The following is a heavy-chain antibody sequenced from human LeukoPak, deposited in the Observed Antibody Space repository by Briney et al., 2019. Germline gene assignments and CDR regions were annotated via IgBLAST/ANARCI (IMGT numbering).Heavy chain of an antibody. J-gene: IGHJ3*02. V-gene: IGHV5-51*01. CDR2: IYPGDSDT. CDR1: GYSFTSYW. Sequence: GESLKISCKGSGYSFTSYWIGWVRQMPGKGLECMGIIYPGDSDTRYSPSFQGQVTISADKSISTAYLQWSSLKASDTAMYYCARSYYYDSSGYYYDAFDIWGQGTMVTVSS. D-gene: IGHD3-22*01. CDR3: ARSYYYDSSGYYYDAFDI.